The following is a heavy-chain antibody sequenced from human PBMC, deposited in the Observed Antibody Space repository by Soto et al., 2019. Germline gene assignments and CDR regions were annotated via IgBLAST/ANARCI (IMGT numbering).Heavy chain of an antibody. CDR3: ARDLVVDGMDV. D-gene: IGHD2-15*01. CDR2: ISSSSSYI. Sequence: RRLSCAASGFTFSSYSINWVRQAPGKGLEWVSSISSSSSYIYYADSVKGRFTISRDNAKNSLYLQMNSLRAEDTAVYYCARDLVVDGMDVWGQGTTVTVSS. J-gene: IGHJ6*02. V-gene: IGHV3-21*01. CDR1: GFTFSSYS.